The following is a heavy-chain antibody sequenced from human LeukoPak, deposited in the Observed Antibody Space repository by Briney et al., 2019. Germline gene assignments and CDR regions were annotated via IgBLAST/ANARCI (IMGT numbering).Heavy chain of an antibody. V-gene: IGHV1-2*02. D-gene: IGHD5-18*01. CDR2: INPNSGGT. CDR1: GYTFTGYY. CDR3: ARESGYSYGAIDY. Sequence: ASVKVSCKASGYTFTGYYMHWVRRAPGQGLEWMGWINPNSGGTNYAQKFQGRVTLTRDTSISTAYVELSRLRSDDTAVYYCARESGYSYGAIDYWGQGTLVTVSS. J-gene: IGHJ4*02.